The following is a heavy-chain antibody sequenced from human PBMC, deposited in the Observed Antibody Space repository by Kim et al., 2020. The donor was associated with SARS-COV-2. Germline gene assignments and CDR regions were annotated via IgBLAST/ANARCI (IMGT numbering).Heavy chain of an antibody. D-gene: IGHD1-20*01. CDR2: IYYSGSN. J-gene: IGHJ4*02. CDR3: ARRYNWNDPAWFDY. V-gene: IGHV4-31*03. Sequence: SETLSLTCTVSGGSISSGGYYWSWIRQHPGKGLEWIGYIYYSGSNYYNPSLKSRVTITVDTSKNQFSLKLSSVTAADTAVYYCARRYNWNDPAWFDYWGQGTLVTVSS. CDR1: GGSISSGGYY.